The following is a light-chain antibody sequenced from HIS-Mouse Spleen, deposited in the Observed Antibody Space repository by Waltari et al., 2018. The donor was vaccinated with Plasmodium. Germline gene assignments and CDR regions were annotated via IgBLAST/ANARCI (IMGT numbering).Light chain of an antibody. CDR3: QSADSSGTPNWV. V-gene: IGLV3-25*03. J-gene: IGLJ3*02. Sequence: SYELTQPPSVSVSPGQTARITCSGDALPKQYAYWYQQKPGQAPVLVIYKDSERPSGIPERFSGSSSGTTVTLTISGVQAEDEADYYCQSADSSGTPNWVFGGGTKLTGL. CDR2: KDS. CDR1: ALPKQY.